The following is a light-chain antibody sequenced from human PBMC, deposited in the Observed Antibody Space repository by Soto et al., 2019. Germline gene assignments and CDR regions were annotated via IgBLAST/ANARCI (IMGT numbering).Light chain of an antibody. CDR2: EGT. CDR1: SSNVGSYDL. V-gene: IGLV2-23*01. CDR3: CSYAGSDTMI. J-gene: IGLJ2*01. Sequence: QSALTQPASVSGSPGQSITISCTGTSSNVGSYDLVSWYQQHPGEAPKLMIYEGTKRPSGVSNRFSGSKSANTASPTISGLQPEDAADYYCCSYAGSDTMIFGGGTKVTVL.